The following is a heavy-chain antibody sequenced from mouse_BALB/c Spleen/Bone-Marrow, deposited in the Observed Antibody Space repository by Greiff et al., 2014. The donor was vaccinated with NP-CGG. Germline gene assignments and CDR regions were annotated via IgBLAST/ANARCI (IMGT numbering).Heavy chain of an antibody. J-gene: IGHJ1*01. V-gene: IGHV14-3*02. D-gene: IGHD2-4*01. CDR1: GFNIKDTY. Sequence: VQLQQSGAELVKPGASVKLSCTASGFNIKDTYMHWVKQRPEQGLEWIGRIDPANGNTKYDPKFQGKATITADTSSNTAYLQLCGLTSEDTAVYYCANYDYGWYFDVWGAGTTVTVSS. CDR3: ANYDYGWYFDV. CDR2: IDPANGNT.